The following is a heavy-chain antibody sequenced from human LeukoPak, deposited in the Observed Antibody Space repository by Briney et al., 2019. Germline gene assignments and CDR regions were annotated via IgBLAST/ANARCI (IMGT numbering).Heavy chain of an antibody. J-gene: IGHJ4*02. D-gene: IGHD5-12*01. V-gene: IGHV3-21*01. CDR3: ARGWLRKNYFDY. CDR2: ISERGTYI. Sequence: PGGSLRLSCVASGFSISSYSMDWVRQAPGKGLEWVSSISERGTYIYYADSVKGRFTTARDNADNSLYLQMNSLRAEDTAVYYCARGWLRKNYFDYWGQGTLVTVSS. CDR1: GFSISSYS.